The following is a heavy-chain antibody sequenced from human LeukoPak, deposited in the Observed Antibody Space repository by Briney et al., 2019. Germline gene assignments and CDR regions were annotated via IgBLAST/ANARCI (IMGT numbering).Heavy chain of an antibody. D-gene: IGHD4-17*01. Sequence: SETLSLTCTVSGYSISSGYYWGWIRQPPGKGLEWIGSIYHSGSTYYNPSLKSRVTISVDTSKNQFSLKLSSVTAADTAVYYCARGSYGDSYYYYGMDVWGQGTTVTVSS. J-gene: IGHJ6*02. CDR1: GYSISSGYY. V-gene: IGHV4-38-2*02. CDR2: IYHSGST. CDR3: ARGSYGDSYYYYGMDV.